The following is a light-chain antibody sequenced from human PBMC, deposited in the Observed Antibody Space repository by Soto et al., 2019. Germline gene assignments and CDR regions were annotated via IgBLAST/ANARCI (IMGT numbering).Light chain of an antibody. Sequence: QSALTQPASVSGSPGQSITISCTGTSSYVGGYNYVSWYQQHPGKAPKLMIYDVSNRPSGVSNRFSGSKSGNTASLTISGLQAEDEADYYCSSYTSSSTLLYVFGTGTKLPS. V-gene: IGLV2-14*01. CDR2: DVS. CDR3: SSYTSSSTLLYV. J-gene: IGLJ1*01. CDR1: SSYVGGYNY.